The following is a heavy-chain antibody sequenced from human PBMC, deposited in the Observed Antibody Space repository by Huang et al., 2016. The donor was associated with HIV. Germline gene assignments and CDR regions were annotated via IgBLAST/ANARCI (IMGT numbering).Heavy chain of an antibody. V-gene: IGHV3-21*01. D-gene: IGHD6-19*01. CDR1: GFTFSSYS. Sequence: EVQLVESGGGLVKPGGSLRLSCAASGFTFSSYSMNWVRQAPGKGREWVSSSSSSSSNIYYADSVKGRFTISRDNAKNSLYLQMNSLRAEDTAVYYCARVGGVAAGTFGTFDIWGQGTMVTVSS. J-gene: IGHJ3*02. CDR3: ARVGGVAAGTFGTFDI. CDR2: SSSSSSNI.